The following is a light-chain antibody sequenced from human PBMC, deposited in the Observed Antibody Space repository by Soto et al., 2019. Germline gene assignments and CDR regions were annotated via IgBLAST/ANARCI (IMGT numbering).Light chain of an antibody. CDR3: MQTIQLPPT. CDR2: EVS. Sequence: DIVMTQTPLSLSVTHGQPASISCKSSQSLLHSDGKTYLYWYLQKPGQPPQLLTYEVSKRFSGVPDWCSGGGSGTAFTRKISPVEAEDVGVYYCMQTIQLPPTFGQGTKLEIK. CDR1: QSLLHSDGKTY. J-gene: IGKJ2*01. V-gene: IGKV2D-29*01.